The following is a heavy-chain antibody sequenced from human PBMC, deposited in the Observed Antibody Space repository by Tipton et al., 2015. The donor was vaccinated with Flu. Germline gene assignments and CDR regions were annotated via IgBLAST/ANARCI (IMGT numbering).Heavy chain of an antibody. Sequence: SLRLSCAASGFTFSSYEMNWVRQAPGKGLEWVPYISSSGSTIYYADSVKGRFTISRDNAKNSLYLQMNSLRAEDTAVYYCAREQQWLNGDYWGQGTLVTVSS. CDR3: AREQQWLNGDY. D-gene: IGHD6-19*01. CDR1: GFTFSSYE. CDR2: ISSSGSTI. V-gene: IGHV3-48*03. J-gene: IGHJ4*02.